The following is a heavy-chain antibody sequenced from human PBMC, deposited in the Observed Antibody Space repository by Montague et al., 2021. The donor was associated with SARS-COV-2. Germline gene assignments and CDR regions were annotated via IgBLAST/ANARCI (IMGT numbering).Heavy chain of an antibody. D-gene: IGHD2-2*03. CDR1: GASLSSDSLS. V-gene: IGHV6-1*01. CDR3: ARKMDSSFDV. CDR2: TYYRSKWYN. J-gene: IGHJ3*01. Sequence: VSPGASLSSDSLSWHWIRQSPSRGLEWLASTYYRSKWYNDSAPSVSGRATVKPDTSRNQFSLHLDSVTHEDTALYFCARKMDSSFDVWGKGTMVIVSS.